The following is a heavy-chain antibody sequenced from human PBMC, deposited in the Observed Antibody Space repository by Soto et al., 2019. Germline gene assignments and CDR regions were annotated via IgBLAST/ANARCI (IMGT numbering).Heavy chain of an antibody. Sequence: QVQLVESGGGVVQPGRSLRLSCAASGFTFSSYGMHWVRQAPGKGLEWVAVIWYDGSNKYYADSVKGRFTISRDNSKNTLYLQMNSLRAEDTAVYYCASALVGATVLDYWGQGTLVTVSS. CDR1: GFTFSSYG. V-gene: IGHV3-33*01. D-gene: IGHD1-26*01. CDR2: IWYDGSNK. J-gene: IGHJ4*02. CDR3: ASALVGATVLDY.